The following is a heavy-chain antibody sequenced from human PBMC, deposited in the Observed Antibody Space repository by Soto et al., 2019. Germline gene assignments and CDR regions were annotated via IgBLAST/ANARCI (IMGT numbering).Heavy chain of an antibody. CDR3: ARDLTTVTTKDTFDY. CDR2: IWFDGRNK. Sequence: QVQLVESGGGVVQPGRSLRLSCAASGFTFSSYGMHWVRQAPGKGLEWVAVIWFDGRNKYYADSVKGRFAISRDNSKNTLYLQMNSLRAEDTAVYYCARDLTTVTTKDTFDYWGQGTLVAVSS. CDR1: GFTFSSYG. J-gene: IGHJ4*02. D-gene: IGHD4-17*01. V-gene: IGHV3-33*01.